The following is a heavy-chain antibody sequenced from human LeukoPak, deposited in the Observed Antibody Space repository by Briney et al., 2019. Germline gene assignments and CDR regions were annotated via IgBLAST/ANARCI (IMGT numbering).Heavy chain of an antibody. D-gene: IGHD3-9*01. Sequence: SGTLSLTCAVYGGSFSGYYWSWIPQPPGTGLEWIGEINHCGSNNYNPTLKSRVTISVDTYKNQFTLHLSSVTAADPDAHFCPRVRLLYLDWLKTVPEYYFDYWGQGTLVTVSP. CDR2: INHCGSN. CDR1: GGSFSGYY. V-gene: IGHV4-34*01. J-gene: IGHJ4*02. CDR3: PRVRLLYLDWLKTVPEYYFDY.